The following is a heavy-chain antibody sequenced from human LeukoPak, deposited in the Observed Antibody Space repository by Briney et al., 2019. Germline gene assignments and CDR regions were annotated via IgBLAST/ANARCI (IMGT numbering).Heavy chain of an antibody. CDR3: ARLLYNWDGIDY. V-gene: IGHV4-39*01. CDR1: GRSISSGSYY. J-gene: IGHJ4*02. CDR2: IYYIGST. D-gene: IGHD1-1*01. Sequence: PSETLSLTCTVSGRSISSGSYYWGWIRQPPGKGLEWIGTIYYIGSTYYHPSLQSRVTISVDTSKNQFSLKLSSVTAADTAVFYCARLLYNWDGIDYWGQGTLVTVSS.